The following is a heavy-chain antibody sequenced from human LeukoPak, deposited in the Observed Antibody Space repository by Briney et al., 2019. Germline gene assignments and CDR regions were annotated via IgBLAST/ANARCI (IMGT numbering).Heavy chain of an antibody. V-gene: IGHV4-39*01. CDR3: AKTPTEWELPYYFDY. D-gene: IGHD1-26*01. CDR1: GGSISSSSYY. J-gene: IGHJ4*02. Sequence: SETLSLTCTVSGGSISSSSYYWGWIRQPPGKGLEWIGSIYYSGSTYYSPSLKSRVTISVDTSKNQFSLKLSSVTAADTAVYYCAKTPTEWELPYYFDYWGQGTLVTVSS. CDR2: IYYSGST.